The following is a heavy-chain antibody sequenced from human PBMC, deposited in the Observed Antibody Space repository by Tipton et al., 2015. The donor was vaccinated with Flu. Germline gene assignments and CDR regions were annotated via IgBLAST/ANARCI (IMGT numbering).Heavy chain of an antibody. Sequence: LRLSCAVSGYSISSGYYWGWIRQPPGKGLEWIGSIYHTGTTSYNPSLQSRVSVSVDTAKSQFSLKLSSVTAADTAVYYCARGLYGSGTYQRRYFDSWGQGTLVTVSS. CDR1: GYSISSGYY. D-gene: IGHD3-10*01. CDR3: ARGLYGSGTYQRRYFDS. J-gene: IGHJ4*02. CDR2: IYHTGTT. V-gene: IGHV4-38-2*01.